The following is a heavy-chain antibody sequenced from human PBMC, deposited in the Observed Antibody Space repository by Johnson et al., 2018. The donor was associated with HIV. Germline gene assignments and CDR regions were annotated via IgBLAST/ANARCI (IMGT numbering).Heavy chain of an antibody. CDR3: TTDRYAFDI. J-gene: IGHJ3*02. Sequence: VQLVESGGGVVQAGSSLRLSCAASGFTFSSSAMHWVRQAPGKGLAWFGRFKSKTAGGPPDYAAPVEGRFTISRNDSKNNLYLQMNSLKTEDTAVYYCTTDRYAFDIWGQGTLVTVSS. CDR2: FKSKTAGGPP. V-gene: IGHV3-15*01. CDR1: GFTFSSSA. D-gene: IGHD1-1*01.